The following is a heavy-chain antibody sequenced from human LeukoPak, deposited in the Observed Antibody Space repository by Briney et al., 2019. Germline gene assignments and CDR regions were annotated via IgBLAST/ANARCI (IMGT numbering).Heavy chain of an antibody. CDR3: AKTGGIAAAH. CDR2: ISSSGSTI. CDR1: GFTFSSYE. Sequence: GGSLRLSCAASGFTFSSYEMNWVRQAPGNGLEWVSYISSSGSTIYYADSVKGRFTTSRDNSKNTLYLQMNSLRAEDTALYYCAKTGGIAAAHWGQGTLVTVSS. D-gene: IGHD6-13*01. J-gene: IGHJ4*02. V-gene: IGHV3-48*03.